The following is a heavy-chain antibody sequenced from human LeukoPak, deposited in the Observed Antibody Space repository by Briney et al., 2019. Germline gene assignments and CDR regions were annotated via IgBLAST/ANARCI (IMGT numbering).Heavy chain of an antibody. CDR2: IRYDGSNK. V-gene: IGHV3-30*02. CDR3: AAMVRGVIRNWFDP. CDR1: GFTFSSYG. J-gene: IGHJ5*02. D-gene: IGHD3-10*01. Sequence: PGGSLRLSCAASGFTFSSYGMHWVRQAPGKGLEWVAFIRYDGSNKYYADSVKGRFTISRDNSKNTLYLQMNSLRAEDTAVYYCAAMVRGVIRNWFDPWGQGTLATVSS.